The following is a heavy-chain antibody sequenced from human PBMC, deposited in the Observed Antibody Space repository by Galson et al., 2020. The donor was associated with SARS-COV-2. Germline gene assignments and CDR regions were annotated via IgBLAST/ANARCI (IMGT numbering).Heavy chain of an antibody. CDR3: ARGRNYYDNHAFDI. J-gene: IGHJ3*02. CDR1: GGSVSSGSYY. CDR2: IYYSGST. V-gene: IGHV4-61*01. D-gene: IGHD3-22*01. Sequence: SETLSLTCTVSGGSVSSGSYYWSCIRQPPGKGLEWIGYIYYSGSTNYNPSLKSRVTISVDTSKNQFSLKLSSVTAADTAVYYCARGRNYYDNHAFDIWGQGTMVTVSS.